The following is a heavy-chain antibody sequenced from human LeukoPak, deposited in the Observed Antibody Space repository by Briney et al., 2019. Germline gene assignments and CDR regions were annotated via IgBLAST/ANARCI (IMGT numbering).Heavy chain of an antibody. CDR3: ARSRGYFDY. D-gene: IGHD6-13*01. Sequence: SETLSLTCTVSGGSISGEYWRWGREPPGKGGEGGGYIYYSGRTNYNPYLQRKVSISVDKSKNKFSLKLRSVTAADTALYYCARSRGYFDYWGQGTLVTVSS. J-gene: IGHJ4*02. CDR2: IYYSGRT. V-gene: IGHV4-59*01. CDR1: GGSISGEY.